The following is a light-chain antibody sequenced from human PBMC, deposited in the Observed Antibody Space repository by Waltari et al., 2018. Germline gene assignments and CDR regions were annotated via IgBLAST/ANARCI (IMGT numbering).Light chain of an antibody. V-gene: IGLV2-8*01. CDR1: STASGVYSS. CDR2: EVS. J-gene: IGLJ2*01. CDR3: SSYTDSNNVVI. Sequence: QSALTQLPSASGSPRLPVTISCTGASTASGVYSSVTLYQQHPGKAPKLMIYEVSKRPSGVPDRFSGSKSGNTASLTVSGLQADDEADYYCSSYTDSNNVVIFGGGTKLTVL.